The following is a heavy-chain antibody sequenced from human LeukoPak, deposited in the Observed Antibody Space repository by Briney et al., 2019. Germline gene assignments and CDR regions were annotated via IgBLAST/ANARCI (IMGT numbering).Heavy chain of an antibody. CDR3: ARPSGTTVTTD. D-gene: IGHD4-17*01. Sequence: GGSQRLFCAASGFTFSSYWMHWVRHAPGKGLVWVSRIDSDGRSTSYADSVKGRFTISRDNAKNTLYLQMNSLRAEDTAVYYCARPSGTTVTTDWGQGTLVTVSS. CDR2: IDSDGRST. CDR1: GFTFSSYW. J-gene: IGHJ4*02. V-gene: IGHV3-74*01.